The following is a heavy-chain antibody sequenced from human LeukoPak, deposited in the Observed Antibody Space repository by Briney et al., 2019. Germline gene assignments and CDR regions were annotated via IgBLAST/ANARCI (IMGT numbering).Heavy chain of an antibody. CDR1: GFTLSDYY. CDR3: ARGGSSYGGNFDY. D-gene: IGHD3-10*01. Sequence: RGSLRLSCAASGFTLSDYYTSWIRQAPGEGREWVSYISSSGSTIYYADSVKGRFTISREKAKNSLYLQMNSLRAEDTAVYYCARGGSSYGGNFDYWGQGTLVTVSS. V-gene: IGHV3-11*04. J-gene: IGHJ4*02. CDR2: ISSSGSTI.